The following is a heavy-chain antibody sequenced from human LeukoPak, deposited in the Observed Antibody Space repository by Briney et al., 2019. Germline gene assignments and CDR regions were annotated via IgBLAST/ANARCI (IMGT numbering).Heavy chain of an antibody. CDR3: ARPPAFGELFYNWFDP. J-gene: IGHJ5*02. CDR1: GFTFSSYN. CDR2: ISSSSSYI. D-gene: IGHD3-10*01. Sequence: GGSLRLSCAASGFTFSSYNINWVRQAPGKGLEWVSSISSSSSYIYYADSVKGRFTISRDNAKNSLYLQMNSLRAEDTAVYYCARPPAFGELFYNWFDPWGQGTLVTVSS. V-gene: IGHV3-21*01.